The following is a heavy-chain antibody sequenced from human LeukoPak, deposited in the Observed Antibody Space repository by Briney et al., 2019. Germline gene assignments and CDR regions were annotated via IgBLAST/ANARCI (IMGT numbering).Heavy chain of an antibody. CDR1: GFTFSSYS. V-gene: IGHV3-48*01. J-gene: IGHJ4*02. D-gene: IGHD1-26*01. CDR2: ITASGTAM. Sequence: GGSLRLSCAASGFTFSSYSMNWVRQAPGKGLEWVSHITASGTAMFYADSVKGRFTISRDNAKNSLYLQMNSLRGEDTAVYYCASSESYRFDYWGQGTLVTVSS. CDR3: ASSESYRFDY.